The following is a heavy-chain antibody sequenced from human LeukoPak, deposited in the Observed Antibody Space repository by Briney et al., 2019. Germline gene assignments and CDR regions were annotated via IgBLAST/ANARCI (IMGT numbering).Heavy chain of an antibody. CDR3: ARRDYYDSSGYFF. CDR2: TSPHNDNT. J-gene: IGHJ4*02. D-gene: IGHD3-22*01. Sequence: VASVKVSCKASGYRFVTYGISWVRQTPGQGLEWMAWTSPHNDNTDYAQKFQGRVTVTTDTAASTAYLELRSLRSDDTAVYYCARRDYYDSSGYFFWGQGTLVTVSS. V-gene: IGHV1-18*01. CDR1: GYRFVTYG.